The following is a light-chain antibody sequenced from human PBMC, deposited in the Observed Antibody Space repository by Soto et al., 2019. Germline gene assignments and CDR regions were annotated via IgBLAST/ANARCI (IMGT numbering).Light chain of an antibody. V-gene: IGKV1-6*01. CDR1: QDIRKD. J-gene: IGKJ2*01. CDR3: LQDYSYPFT. Sequence: AIQMSQSPSSLSASVGDRVTITCRASQDIRKDLAGYQQKPGKAPQILSYGASTLQSGVASRFSGSGSGTDFTLTISCLQPEDSAGYYCLQDYSYPFTFCQGTK. CDR2: GAS.